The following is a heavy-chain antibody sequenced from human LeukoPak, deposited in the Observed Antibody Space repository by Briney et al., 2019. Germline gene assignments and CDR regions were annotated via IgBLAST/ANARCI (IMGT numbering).Heavy chain of an antibody. Sequence: HPGGSLRLSCAASGFTFSNYALSWVRQAPGKGLEWVSSISGSGGSTYYADSVKGRFTIARDNSKNTLYLQMNSLRAEDTAVYYCAKALGNSAPWYWFDPWGQGSLVTVSS. V-gene: IGHV3-23*01. J-gene: IGHJ5*02. D-gene: IGHD7-27*01. CDR3: AKALGNSAPWYWFDP. CDR2: ISGSGGST. CDR1: GFTFSNYA.